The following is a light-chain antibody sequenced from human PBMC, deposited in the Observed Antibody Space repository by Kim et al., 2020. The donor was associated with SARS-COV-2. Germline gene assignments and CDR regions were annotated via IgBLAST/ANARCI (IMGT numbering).Light chain of an antibody. CDR3: QVWDSSSDHPDVV. CDR1: NIGSKS. V-gene: IGLV3-21*03. Sequence: GKTARITCGGNNIGSKSVHWYQQEPGQAPVLVVYDDSDRPSGIPERFSGSNSGNTATLTISRVEAGDEADYYCQVWDSSSDHPDVVFGGGTQLTVL. J-gene: IGLJ2*01. CDR2: DDS.